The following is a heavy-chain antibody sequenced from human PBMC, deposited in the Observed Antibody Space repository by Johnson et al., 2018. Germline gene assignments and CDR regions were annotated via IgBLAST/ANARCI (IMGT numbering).Heavy chain of an antibody. CDR1: GFTFDDYA. J-gene: IGHJ6*02. CDR2: INWNSDTI. CDR3: AKDQGSGLGAHYSGMDV. V-gene: IGHV3-9*01. D-gene: IGHD3-3*01. Sequence: VQLVQSGGGLVQPGRSLRLTCAAAGFTFDDYAMHWVRQAPGKGLEWVSGINWNSDTIGYADSVKGRFTISRDNAKNSLFLQMNSLRVEDTAFYYCAKDQGSGLGAHYSGMDVWGQGTTVTVSS.